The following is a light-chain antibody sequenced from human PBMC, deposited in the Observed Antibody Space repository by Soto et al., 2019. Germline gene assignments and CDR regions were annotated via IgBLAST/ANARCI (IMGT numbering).Light chain of an antibody. V-gene: IGLV2-8*01. J-gene: IGLJ3*02. CDR3: SSYAGSNNGV. CDR1: SSDVGGYNY. CDR2: EVS. Sequence: QSALTQPPSASGSPGQSVTISCTGTSSDVGGYNYVSWYQQHPGKAPKLMIYEVSKRPSGVPDRFSGSKSGNTASLTVSGRQAEDEADYYCSSYAGSNNGVFGGGTQLTVL.